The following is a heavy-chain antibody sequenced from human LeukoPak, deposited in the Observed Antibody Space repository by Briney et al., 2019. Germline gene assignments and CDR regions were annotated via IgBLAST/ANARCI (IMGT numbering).Heavy chain of an antibody. CDR2: FYHGGSI. Sequence: SETLSLTCTVSGGSTSSTSFFWGWIRQPPGKGLEWIASFYHGGSIYTGPSLMSRGTIFMDTSKDQFSLKMDSVTAADTAVYYCARGRVTMVRGLYRDYFDYWGQGTLVTVSS. J-gene: IGHJ4*02. D-gene: IGHD3-10*01. CDR1: GGSTSSTSFF. CDR3: ARGRVTMVRGLYRDYFDY. V-gene: IGHV4-39*07.